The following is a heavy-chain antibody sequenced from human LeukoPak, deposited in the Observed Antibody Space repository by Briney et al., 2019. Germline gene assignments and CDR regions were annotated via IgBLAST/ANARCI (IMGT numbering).Heavy chain of an antibody. D-gene: IGHD3-10*01. CDR1: GGTFSSYA. V-gene: IGHV1-69*05. CDR2: IIPIFGTA. CDR3: ASAWFGELLHRKSQNYYYYYMDV. Sequence: SVKVSCKASGGTFSSYAINWVRQAPGQGLEWMGGIIPIFGTANYAQKFQGRVTITTDESTSTAYMELSSLRSEDTAVYYCASAWFGELLHRKSQNYYYYYMDVWGKGTTVTVSS. J-gene: IGHJ6*03.